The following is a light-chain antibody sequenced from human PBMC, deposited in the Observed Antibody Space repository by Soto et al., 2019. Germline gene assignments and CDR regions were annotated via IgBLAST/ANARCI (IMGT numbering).Light chain of an antibody. V-gene: IGKV3-20*01. CDR2: DAS. J-gene: IGKJ5*01. CDR3: QQYGTSEII. CDR1: QSVSSY. Sequence: EIELTQSPGTLSLSPGERATLSCRASQSVSSYLAWYQQKPGQAPRLLIYDASNRATGVPDRYSASGSGTDFTLTISRLEPEDFAVFFCQQYGTSEIIFGQGTRLEIK.